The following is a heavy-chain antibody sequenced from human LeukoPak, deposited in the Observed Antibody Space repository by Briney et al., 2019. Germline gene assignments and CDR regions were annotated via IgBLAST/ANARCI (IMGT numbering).Heavy chain of an antibody. Sequence: ASVKVSCKASGYTFTSYYMHWVRQAPGQGLEWVGIINPSGGSTSYAQKFQGRVTMTRDMSTSTVYMELSSLRSEDTAVYYCAREGSGYDPGYYYMDVWSKGTTVTVSS. CDR1: GYTFTSYY. CDR3: AREGSGYDPGYYYMDV. J-gene: IGHJ6*03. CDR2: INPSGGST. V-gene: IGHV1-46*01. D-gene: IGHD5-12*01.